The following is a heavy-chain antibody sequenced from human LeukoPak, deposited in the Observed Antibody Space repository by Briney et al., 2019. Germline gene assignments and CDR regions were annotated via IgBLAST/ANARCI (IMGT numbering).Heavy chain of an antibody. CDR3: ARSPYYYYGMDV. Sequence: PGGSLRLSCAASGFTFSSYSMNWVRQAPGKGLEWVSSISSSISYIYYADSVKGRFTISRGNAKNSLHLQMNSLRAEDTAVYYCARSPYYYYGMDVWGQGTTVTVSS. CDR1: GFTFSSYS. CDR2: ISSSISYI. J-gene: IGHJ6*02. V-gene: IGHV3-21*01.